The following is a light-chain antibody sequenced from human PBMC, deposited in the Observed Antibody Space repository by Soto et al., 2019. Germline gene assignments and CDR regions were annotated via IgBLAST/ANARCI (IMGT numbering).Light chain of an antibody. CDR2: KAS. V-gene: IGKV1-5*03. J-gene: IGKJ1*01. Sequence: DIQMTQSPSTLSASVGDRVTITCRASQSITDRLAWYQQKPGRAPKVLIYKASTLESGVPSRFSGSGSGTEFTLTISSLQPDDFATYYCQQFNTSPWTFGQGTKVDTK. CDR1: QSITDR. CDR3: QQFNTSPWT.